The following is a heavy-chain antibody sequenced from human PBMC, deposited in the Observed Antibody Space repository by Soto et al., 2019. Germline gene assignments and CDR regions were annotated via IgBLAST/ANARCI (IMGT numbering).Heavy chain of an antibody. V-gene: IGHV3-30-3*01. CDR1: GFTFSSYA. D-gene: IGHD5-18*01. J-gene: IGHJ4*02. Sequence: GGSLRLSCAASGFTFSSYAMHWVRQAPGKGLEWVAVILYDGSNKYYADSVKGRFTISRDNSKNTLYLQMNSLRAEDTAVYYCARGRGYSYGHYYFDYWGQGTLVTVSS. CDR3: ARGRGYSYGHYYFDY. CDR2: ILYDGSNK.